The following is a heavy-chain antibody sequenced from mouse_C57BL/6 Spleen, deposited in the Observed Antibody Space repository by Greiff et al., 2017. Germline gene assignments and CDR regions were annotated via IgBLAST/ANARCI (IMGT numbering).Heavy chain of an antibody. D-gene: IGHD2-3*01. CDR1: GYTFTSYW. Sequence: QVQLQQPGAELVKPGASVKMSCKASGYTFTSYWITWVKQRPGQGLEWIGDIYPGSGSTNYNEKFKSKATLTVDTSSSTAYMQLSSLTSEDPAVYYCARGNDGYRYWYFDVWGTGTTVTVSS. CDR3: ARGNDGYRYWYFDV. V-gene: IGHV1-55*01. CDR2: IYPGSGST. J-gene: IGHJ1*03.